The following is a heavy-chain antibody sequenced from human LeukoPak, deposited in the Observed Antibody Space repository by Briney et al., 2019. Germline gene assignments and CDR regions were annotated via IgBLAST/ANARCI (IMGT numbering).Heavy chain of an antibody. CDR2: INHSGST. CDR3: ASAALEWLSLDY. J-gene: IGHJ4*02. V-gene: IGHV4-34*01. CDR1: GGSFSGYY. D-gene: IGHD3-3*01. Sequence: SETLSLTCAVYGGSFSGYYWSWIRQPPGKGLEWIGEINHSGSTNYNPSLKSRVTISVDTSKNQYSMKLSSVTAADTAVYYCASAALEWLSLDYWGQGTLVTVSS.